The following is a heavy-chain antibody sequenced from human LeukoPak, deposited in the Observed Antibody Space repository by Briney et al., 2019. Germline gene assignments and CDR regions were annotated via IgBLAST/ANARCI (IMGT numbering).Heavy chain of an antibody. CDR2: ISSSGGYI. D-gene: IGHD4-17*01. CDR1: GFSINSYS. J-gene: IGHJ4*02. V-gene: IGHV3-21*01. Sequence: KSGGSLRLSCAASGFSINSYSMTWVRQAPGKGLEWVSTISSSGGYIYYADSVKGRFTISRDAAKNSLYLQMNSLRVEDTAVYNCARLRDTVTSASDYWGQGTLVTVSS. CDR3: ARLRDTVTSASDY.